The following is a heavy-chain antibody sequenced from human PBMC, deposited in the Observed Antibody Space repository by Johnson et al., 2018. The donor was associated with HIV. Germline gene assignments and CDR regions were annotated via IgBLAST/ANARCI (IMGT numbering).Heavy chain of an antibody. Sequence: QVQLVESGGGVVQPGRSLRLSCAASGFIFSSYGMHWVRQAPGKGLEWVAVIWYDGSNKYYADSVKGRFTISRDNSKNTLYMQMNRLRAEDTAVYYCAKRIANNPASDAFDIWGQGTMVTVSS. CDR2: IWYDGSNK. CDR1: GFIFSSYG. D-gene: IGHD2-21*01. CDR3: AKRIANNPASDAFDI. J-gene: IGHJ3*02. V-gene: IGHV3-33*06.